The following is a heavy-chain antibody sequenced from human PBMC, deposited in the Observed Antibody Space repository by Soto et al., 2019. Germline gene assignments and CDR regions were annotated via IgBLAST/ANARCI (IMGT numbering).Heavy chain of an antibody. V-gene: IGHV4-31*03. CDR3: ARDKSDYGDYVSVSGMDV. D-gene: IGHD4-17*01. Sequence: QVQLQESGPGLVKPSQTLSLTCTVSGGSISSGGYYWSWIRQHPGKGLEWIGYIYYSGSTYYNPSLKSRVTISVDTSKNQFSLKLSSVTAADTAVYYCARDKSDYGDYVSVSGMDVWGQGTTVTVSS. CDR1: GGSISSGGYY. CDR2: IYYSGST. J-gene: IGHJ6*02.